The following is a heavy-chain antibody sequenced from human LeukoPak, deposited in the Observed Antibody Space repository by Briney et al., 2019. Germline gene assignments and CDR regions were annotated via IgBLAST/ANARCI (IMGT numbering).Heavy chain of an antibody. CDR2: IYYSGST. CDR1: GGSISSYY. CDR3: AAPMVRGVIDAFDI. D-gene: IGHD3-10*01. V-gene: IGHV4-39*07. Sequence: SETLSLTCTVSGGSISSYYWGWIRQPPGKGLEWIGSIYYSGSTYYNPSLKSRVTISVDTSKNQFSLKLSSVTAADTAVYYCAAPMVRGVIDAFDIWGQGTMVTVSS. J-gene: IGHJ3*02.